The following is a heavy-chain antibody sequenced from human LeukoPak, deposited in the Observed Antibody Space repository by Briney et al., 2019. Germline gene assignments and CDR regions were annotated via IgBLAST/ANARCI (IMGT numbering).Heavy chain of an antibody. CDR3: ARGPLLTHRRYFDF. V-gene: IGHV4-34*01. D-gene: IGHD3-9*01. J-gene: IGHJ4*02. CDR2: INHSGST. CDR1: GGSFSGYY. Sequence: SETLSLTCAVYGGSFSGYYWTWIRQSPEKGLEWIGEINHSGSTSYNPSLKSQVTISVDTSKDQFSLKLTSVTAADTAVYYCARGPLLTHRRYFDFWGQGTLVTVSS.